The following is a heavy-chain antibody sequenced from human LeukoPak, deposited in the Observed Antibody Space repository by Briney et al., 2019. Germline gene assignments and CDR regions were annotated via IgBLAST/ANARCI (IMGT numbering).Heavy chain of an antibody. CDR2: INHSGST. CDR1: GGSFSGYY. D-gene: IGHD6-19*01. Sequence: SETLPLTCAVYGGSFSGYYWSRIRQPPGKGLEWIGEINHSGSTNYNPSLKSRVTISVDTSKNQFSLKLSSVTAADTAVYYCARGYSSGCYWDWFDPWGQGTLVTVSS. CDR3: ARGYSSGCYWDWFDP. J-gene: IGHJ5*02. V-gene: IGHV4-34*01.